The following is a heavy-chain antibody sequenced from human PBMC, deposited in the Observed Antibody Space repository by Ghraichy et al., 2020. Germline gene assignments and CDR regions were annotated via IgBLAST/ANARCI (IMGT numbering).Heavy chain of an antibody. CDR3: ATATRHFFDY. CDR2: IYHRGST. J-gene: IGHJ4*02. CDR1: GGSISTTANW. Sequence: SETLSLTCAVSGGSISTTANWWSWVRRPPGKGLEWIGEIYHRGSTNYSPSLKSRLTMSVDKSKNQFSLKLNSVTAADTAVYYCATATRHFFDYWGPGTLVAVSS. D-gene: IGHD2-2*01. V-gene: IGHV4-4*02.